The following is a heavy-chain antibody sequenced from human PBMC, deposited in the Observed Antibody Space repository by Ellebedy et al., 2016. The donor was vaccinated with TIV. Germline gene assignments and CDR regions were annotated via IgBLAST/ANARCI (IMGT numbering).Heavy chain of an antibody. J-gene: IGHJ6*02. CDR1: GFTFSSYA. D-gene: IGHD3-16*01. V-gene: IGHV3-23*01. CDR2: ISGSGGST. CDR3: AKDLGGGFGMDV. Sequence: GGSLRLPXAASGFTFSSYAMSWVRQAPGKGLEWVSAISGSGGSTYYADSVKGRFTISRDNSKNTLYLQMNSLRAEDTAVYYCAKDLGGGFGMDVWGQGTTVTVSS.